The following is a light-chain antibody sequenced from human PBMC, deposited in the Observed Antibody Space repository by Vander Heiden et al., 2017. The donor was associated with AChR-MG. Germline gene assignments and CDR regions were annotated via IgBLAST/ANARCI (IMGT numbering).Light chain of an antibody. CDR2: DVS. V-gene: IGLV2-11*01. J-gene: IGLJ1*01. CDR1: RSDVGGYNY. CDR3: CSYAGSYTHYV. Sequence: QSALTQPRSVSGSPGQSVTISCTGTRSDVGGYNYVSWYQQHAGKAPKLMIYDVSKRPSGVPDRFSGSKSGNTASLTISGLQAEDEADYYCCSYAGSYTHYVFGTGTKVTVL.